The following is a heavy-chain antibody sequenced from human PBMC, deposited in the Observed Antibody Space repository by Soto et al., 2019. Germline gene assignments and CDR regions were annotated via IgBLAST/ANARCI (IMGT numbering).Heavy chain of an antibody. Sequence: QVQLQESGPGLVKPSQTLSLTCSVSGFSITSSGYYWHWIRQVPGKGLEWLGYVYYGGKTYYRPSLKSRIAISVDTSKNQLSLKMTSAAAADTAVYFCAYGLGSPYYFHSWGQGTLVTVSS. D-gene: IGHD3-10*01. V-gene: IGHV4-31*03. J-gene: IGHJ4*02. CDR3: AYGLGSPYYFHS. CDR1: GFSITSSGYY. CDR2: VYYGGKT.